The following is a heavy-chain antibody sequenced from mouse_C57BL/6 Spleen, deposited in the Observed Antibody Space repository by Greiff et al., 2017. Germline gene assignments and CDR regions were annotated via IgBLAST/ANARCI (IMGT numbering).Heavy chain of an antibody. CDR2: FYPGSGSI. CDR3: ARQKYGSSSYYFDY. D-gene: IGHD1-1*01. Sequence: VQRVESGAELVKPGASVKLSCKASGYTFTEYTIHWVKQRSGQGLEWIGWFYPGSGSIKYNEKFKDKATLTADKSSSTVYMELSRLTSEDSAVYFCARQKYGSSSYYFDYWGQGTTLTVSS. CDR1: GYTFTEYT. V-gene: IGHV1-62-2*01. J-gene: IGHJ2*01.